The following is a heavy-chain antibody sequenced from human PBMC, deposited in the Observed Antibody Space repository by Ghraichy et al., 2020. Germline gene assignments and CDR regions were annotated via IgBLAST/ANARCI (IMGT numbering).Heavy chain of an antibody. CDR2: ISPSADTT. CDR1: GLIFSTYA. J-gene: IGHJ4*02. Sequence: GGSLRLSCAGSGLIFSTYAMNWVRQAPGKGLEWVSAISPSADTTLYSDSVRGRFTISRDNSKSTLYLQMNALRAEDTALYYCARWTSYYDYWGQGALVTVSS. CDR3: ARWTSYYDY. D-gene: IGHD3/OR15-3a*01. V-gene: IGHV3-23*01.